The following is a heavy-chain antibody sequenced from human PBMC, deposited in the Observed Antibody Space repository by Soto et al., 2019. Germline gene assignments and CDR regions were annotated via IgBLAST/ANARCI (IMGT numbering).Heavy chain of an antibody. CDR2: ISYDGSNK. D-gene: IGHD3-3*01. J-gene: IGHJ4*02. CDR3: ARDKRDLRFLEWSYYFDY. V-gene: IGHV3-30-3*01. CDR1: GFTFSSYA. Sequence: QVQLVESGGGVVQSGRSLRLSCAASGFTFSSYAMHWVRQAPGKGLEWVAVISYDGSNKYYADSVKGRFTISGDNSKNTLYLQMNSLRAEDTAVYYCARDKRDLRFLEWSYYFDYWGQGTLVTVSS.